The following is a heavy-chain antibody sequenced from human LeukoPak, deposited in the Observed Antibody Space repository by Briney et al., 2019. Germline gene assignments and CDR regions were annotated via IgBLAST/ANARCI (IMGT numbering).Heavy chain of an antibody. CDR3: ARANYYGSGSYYYHYGMDV. CDR1: GYTFTSYG. CDR2: ISAYNGNT. V-gene: IGHV1-18*04. D-gene: IGHD3-10*01. J-gene: IGHJ6*04. Sequence: AASVKVSCKASGYTFTSYGISWVRQAPGQGLEWMGWISAYNGNTNYAQKLQGRVTMTTDTSTSTAYMELRSLRSDDTAVYYCARANYYGSGSYYYHYGMDVWGKGTTVTVSS.